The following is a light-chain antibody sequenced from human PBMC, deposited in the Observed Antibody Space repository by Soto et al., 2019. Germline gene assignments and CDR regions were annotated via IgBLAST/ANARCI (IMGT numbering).Light chain of an antibody. CDR2: EVS. Sequence: QSVLTQPPSASGSPGPSVTISCTGTSSDVGGYNYVSWYQQHPGKAPKLMIYEVSKRPSGVPDRFSGSKSGNTASLTVSGLQAEDDADYYCSSYAGSNPVVFGGGTQLTVL. V-gene: IGLV2-8*01. CDR1: SSDVGGYNY. J-gene: IGLJ2*01. CDR3: SSYAGSNPVV.